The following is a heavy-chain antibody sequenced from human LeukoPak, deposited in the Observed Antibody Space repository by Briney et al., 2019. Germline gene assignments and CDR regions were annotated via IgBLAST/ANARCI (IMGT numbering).Heavy chain of an antibody. D-gene: IGHD6-6*01. J-gene: IGHJ4*02. CDR1: GFTFSNYW. V-gene: IGHV3-7*01. CDR3: ARIGYSSSSFDY. Sequence: YPGGSLRLSCAASGFTFSNYWMSWVRQAPGKGLEWVANIKQDGSQKYYVDSVKGRFTISRDNAKNSQYLQMNSLRAEDTAMYYCARIGYSSSSFDYWGQGTLVTVSS. CDR2: IKQDGSQK.